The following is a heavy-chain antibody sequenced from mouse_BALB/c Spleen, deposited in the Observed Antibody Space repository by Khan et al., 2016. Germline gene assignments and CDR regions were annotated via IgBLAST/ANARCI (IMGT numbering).Heavy chain of an antibody. CDR2: IKTYTGEP. V-gene: IGHV9-1*02. J-gene: IGHJ4*01. Sequence: QIQLVQSGPEIKKPGETVKISCKASGYNFQNYGMNWVKQTPGKGLKWMGWIKTYTGEPTYADDFKGRFAFSLEASDSTAYLQINNLNNEDMATYFCARRKQLEPYYAMDKGCQGTSATF. CDR3: ARRKQLEPYYAMDK. D-gene: IGHD3-1*01. CDR1: GYNFQNYG.